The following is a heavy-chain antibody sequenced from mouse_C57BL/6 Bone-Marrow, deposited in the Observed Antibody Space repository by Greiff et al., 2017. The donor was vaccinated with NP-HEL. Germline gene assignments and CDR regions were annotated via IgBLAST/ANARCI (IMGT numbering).Heavy chain of an antibody. Sequence: QVQLQQSGAELVRPGTSVKVSCKASGYAFTNYLLEWVKQRPGQGLEWIGVINPGSGGTNYNEKFKGKATLTADKSSSTAYMQLSSLTSEDSAVYFCANDFDVWGTGTTVIVSS. CDR2: INPGSGGT. CDR1: GYAFTNYL. J-gene: IGHJ1*03. V-gene: IGHV1-54*01. CDR3: ANDFDV.